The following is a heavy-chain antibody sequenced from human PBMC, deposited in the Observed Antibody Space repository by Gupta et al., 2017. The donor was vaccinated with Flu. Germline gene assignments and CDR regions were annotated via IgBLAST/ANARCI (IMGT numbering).Heavy chain of an antibody. D-gene: IGHD2-15*01. CDR3: TRDGSSRPAVI. Sequence: QVQLQESGPGLVKPSETLSLTCTVSAGSVSSGNYYWRWIRQPPGKRLEWIGCIYDSESTNYNPSLKSRVTISVDTSKNQFSLRLSSVTAADTALYYCTRDGSSRPAVIWGPGTMVTVSS. CDR2: IYDSEST. J-gene: IGHJ3*02. V-gene: IGHV4-61*01. CDR1: AGSVSSGNYY.